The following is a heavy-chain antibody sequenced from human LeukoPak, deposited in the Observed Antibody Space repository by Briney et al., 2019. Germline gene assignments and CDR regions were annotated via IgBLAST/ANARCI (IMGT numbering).Heavy chain of an antibody. Sequence: PSETLSLTCTVSGVSISGYYWSWIRQPPGKGLEWIGYIYYSGSSNYNPSLKSRVTISVDTSKNQFSLKLSSVTAADTAVYYCARYYCSTSTCYYFDYWGQGTLVTVSS. J-gene: IGHJ4*02. CDR1: GVSISGYY. CDR2: IYYSGSS. CDR3: ARYYCSTSTCYYFDY. V-gene: IGHV4-59*08. D-gene: IGHD2-15*01.